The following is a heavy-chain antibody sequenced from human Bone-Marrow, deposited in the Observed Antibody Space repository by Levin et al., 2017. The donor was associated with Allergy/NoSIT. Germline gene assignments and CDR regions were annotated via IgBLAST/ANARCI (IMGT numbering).Heavy chain of an antibody. V-gene: IGHV3-11*01. J-gene: IGHJ4*01. CDR1: GFTFEDFY. D-gene: IGHD1-14*01. CDR3: TRERQPEGYFDL. Sequence: GESLKISCVASGFTFEDFYMSWVRQAPGKGLEWLSHISPSGKTGYNTDSVKGRFTISRDDAKNSLYLQVNSLRAEDTAVYFCTRERQPEGYFDLWGHGTLVTVSS. CDR2: ISPSGKTG.